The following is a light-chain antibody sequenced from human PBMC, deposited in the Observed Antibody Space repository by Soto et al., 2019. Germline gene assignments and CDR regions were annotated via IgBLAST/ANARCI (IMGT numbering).Light chain of an antibody. CDR2: EGN. CDR1: SSDVGAYNG. Sequence: QSALTQPASVSGSPGQSITISCTGTSSDVGAYNGVSWYQQHPGTAPKLIIYEGNKRPSGVSNRFSGSKSGNTASLTISGLQAEDGADYFCCSVVLGGTWVFGGGTKLTVL. V-gene: IGLV2-23*01. J-gene: IGLJ3*02. CDR3: CSVVLGGTWV.